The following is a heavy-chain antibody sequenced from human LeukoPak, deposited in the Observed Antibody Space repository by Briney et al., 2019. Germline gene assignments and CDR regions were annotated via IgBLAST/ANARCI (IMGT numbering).Heavy chain of an antibody. Sequence: SETLSLTCTVSGGSISNKYWSWIRQPPGKGLEWIGEINHSGSTNYNLSLKSRVTISVDTSKNQFSLKLSSVTAADTAVYYCARDLPFSYGGRLRWFDPWGQGTLVTVSS. CDR1: GGSISNKY. CDR2: INHSGST. J-gene: IGHJ5*02. V-gene: IGHV4-34*01. D-gene: IGHD4-23*01. CDR3: ARDLPFSYGGRLRWFDP.